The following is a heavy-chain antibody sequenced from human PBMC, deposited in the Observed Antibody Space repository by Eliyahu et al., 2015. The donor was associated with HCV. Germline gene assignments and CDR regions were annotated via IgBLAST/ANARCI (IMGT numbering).Heavy chain of an antibody. CDR3: AREGSGSYYPDDAFDI. V-gene: IGHV1-2*02. J-gene: IGHJ3*02. Sequence: QVQLVQSGAEVKKPGASVKVSGKASGYTFTGYYMHGVRQAPGQGLEWMGWINPNSGGTNYAQKFQGRVTMTRDTSISTAYMELSRLRSDDTAVYYCAREGSGSYYPDDAFDIWGQGTMVTVSS. D-gene: IGHD1-26*01. CDR1: GYTFTGYY. CDR2: INPNSGGT.